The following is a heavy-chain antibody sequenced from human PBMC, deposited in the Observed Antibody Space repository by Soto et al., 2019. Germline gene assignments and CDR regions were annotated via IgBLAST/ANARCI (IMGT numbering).Heavy chain of an antibody. Sequence: SVKVSCKASGGTFSSYAISWVRQAPGQGLEWMGGIIPIFGTANYAQKFQGRVTITADESTSTAYMELSSLRSEDTAVYYCARAGGAGSGHDWFDPWGQGTLVTVSS. J-gene: IGHJ5*02. CDR2: IIPIFGTA. CDR3: ARAGGAGSGHDWFDP. V-gene: IGHV1-69*13. CDR1: GGTFSSYA. D-gene: IGHD6-13*01.